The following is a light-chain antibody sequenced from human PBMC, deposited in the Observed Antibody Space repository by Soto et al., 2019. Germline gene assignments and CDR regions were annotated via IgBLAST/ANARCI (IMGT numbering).Light chain of an antibody. CDR1: SWHSTYG. V-gene: IGLV4-69*01. Sequence: QSVLTQSPSVSASLGPSVTLTCTLSSWHSTYGIEWHQQQPETGPRYLMKLYGDGSQNRGDEIPDRCSGSSSEAERYLTISSLQYEDDDDYYCQTWGSGFVVFGGGTKVTVL. CDR3: QTWGSGFVV. J-gene: IGLJ2*01. CDR2: LYGDGSQ.